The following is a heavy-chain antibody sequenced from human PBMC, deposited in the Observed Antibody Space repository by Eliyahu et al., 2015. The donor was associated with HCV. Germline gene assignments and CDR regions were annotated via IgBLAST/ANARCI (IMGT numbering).Heavy chain of an antibody. D-gene: IGHD1-7*01. V-gene: IGHV1-69*04. J-gene: IGHJ4*02. CDR2: IIPILGIA. CDR1: GGTFSSYA. CDR3: ARVPPITGTTYYFDY. Sequence: QVQLVQSGAEVKKPGSSVKVSCKASGGTFSSYAISWVRQAPGQGLEWMGRIIPILGIANYAQKFQGRVTITADKSTSTAYMELSSLRSEDTAVYYCARVPPITGTTYYFDYWGQGTLVTVSS.